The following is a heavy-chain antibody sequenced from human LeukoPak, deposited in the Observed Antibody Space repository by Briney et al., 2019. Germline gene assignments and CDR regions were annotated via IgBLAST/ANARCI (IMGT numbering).Heavy chain of an antibody. D-gene: IGHD3-10*01. V-gene: IGHV3-30*18. CDR3: AKARGSGNYYNVMDV. J-gene: IGHJ6*02. CDR1: GFTFSSYG. Sequence: GRSLRLSCAASGFTFSSYGMHWVRHAPGKGLEWVAVISYDGSNKYYADSVKGRFTISRDNSKKPLYVPMNSLRAEDTAVYYCAKARGSGNYYNVMDVWGQGTTVTVSS. CDR2: ISYDGSNK.